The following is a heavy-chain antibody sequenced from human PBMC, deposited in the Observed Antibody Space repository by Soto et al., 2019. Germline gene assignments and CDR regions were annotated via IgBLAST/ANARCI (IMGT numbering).Heavy chain of an antibody. CDR3: AKDLDRWTTTWFDP. J-gene: IGHJ5*02. D-gene: IGHD4-17*01. Sequence: QVQLVESGGGVVQPGRSLRLSCAASGFTFSSYGMHWVRQAPGKGLEWVAGISYDGSNKYYADSVKGRFTISRDNSKNTMYLQMNSLRAEDTAVYYCAKDLDRWTTTWFDPWGQGTLVTVSS. CDR1: GFTFSSYG. CDR2: ISYDGSNK. V-gene: IGHV3-30*18.